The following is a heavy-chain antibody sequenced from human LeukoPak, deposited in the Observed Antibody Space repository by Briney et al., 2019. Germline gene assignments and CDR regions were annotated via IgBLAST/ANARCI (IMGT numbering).Heavy chain of an antibody. CDR3: ARASMYQLLGGNYMDV. Sequence: GGSLRLTCAASGFTFSSYSMNWVRQAPGKGLEWVPYISSSSSTIYYADSVKGRFTISRDNAKNSLYLQMNSLRAEDTAVYYCARASMYQLLGGNYMDVWGKGTTVTVSS. CDR1: GFTFSSYS. J-gene: IGHJ6*03. CDR2: ISSSSSTI. D-gene: IGHD2-2*01. V-gene: IGHV3-48*01.